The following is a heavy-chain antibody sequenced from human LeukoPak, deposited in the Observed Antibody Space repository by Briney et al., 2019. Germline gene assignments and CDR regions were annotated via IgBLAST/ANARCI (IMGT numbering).Heavy chain of an antibody. J-gene: IGHJ4*02. V-gene: IGHV3-15*01. CDR1: GFTFSNAW. Sequence: PGGSLRLSCAASGFTFSNAWMSWVRQAPGKGLEWVGRIKSKTDGGTTDYAAPVKGRFTISRDDSKNTAYLQMNSLKTEDTAVYYCTYYGSGSYYRSFDYWGQGTLVTVSS. D-gene: IGHD3-10*01. CDR2: IKSKTDGGTT. CDR3: TYYGSGSYYRSFDY.